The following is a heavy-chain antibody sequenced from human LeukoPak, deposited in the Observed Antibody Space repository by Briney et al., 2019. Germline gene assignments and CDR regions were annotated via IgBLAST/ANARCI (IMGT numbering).Heavy chain of an antibody. CDR2: ISGSGGST. V-gene: IGHV3-23*01. Sequence: GGSLRLSCAASGFTFSSYAMSWVRQAPGKGLEWVSAISGSGGSTYYADSVKGRFTISRDNSKNTLYLQMNSLRAEDTAVYYCAKDRRSLRYFDRLPNSWGAFDIWGQGTMVTVSS. D-gene: IGHD3-9*01. CDR1: GFTFSSYA. J-gene: IGHJ3*02. CDR3: AKDRRSLRYFDRLPNSWGAFDI.